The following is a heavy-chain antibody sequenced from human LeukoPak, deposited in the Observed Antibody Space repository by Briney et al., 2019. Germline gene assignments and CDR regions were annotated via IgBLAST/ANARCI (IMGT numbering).Heavy chain of an antibody. CDR1: GFTFSSYS. J-gene: IGHJ4*02. Sequence: GGSLRLSCAASGFTFSSYSTNWVRQAPGKGLEWVSSISSSSSYIYYADSVKGRFTISRDNAKNSLYLQMNSLRAEDTAVYYCARGDEGYCSGGSCYDLDYWGQGTLVTVSS. D-gene: IGHD2-15*01. CDR2: ISSSSSYI. V-gene: IGHV3-21*01. CDR3: ARGDEGYCSGGSCYDLDY.